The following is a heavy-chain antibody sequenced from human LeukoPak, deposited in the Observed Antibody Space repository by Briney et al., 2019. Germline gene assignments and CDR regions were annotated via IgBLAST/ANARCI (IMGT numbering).Heavy chain of an antibody. D-gene: IGHD3-10*01. V-gene: IGHV3-20*04. J-gene: IGHJ4*02. CDR3: ARDLVFDRPGWFEELSQ. Sequence: GGSLRLSCAASGFTFDDYGMSWVRQAPGKGLEWVSGINWNGGSTGYADSVKGRFTISRDNAKNSLYLQMNSLRAEDTALYYCARDLVFDRPGWFEELSQWGQGTLVTVSS. CDR1: GFTFDDYG. CDR2: INWNGGST.